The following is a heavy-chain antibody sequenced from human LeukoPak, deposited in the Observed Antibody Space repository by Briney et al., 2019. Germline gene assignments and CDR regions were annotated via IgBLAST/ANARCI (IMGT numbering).Heavy chain of an antibody. CDR2: IYYSGST. V-gene: IGHV4-30-4*01. Sequence: SQTLSLTCTVSVGSISRGDYYWSWSRQPPGKGLGWIGDIYYSGSTYYNPSLKSRVTISVDTSKNQFSLKLSSVTAADTAVYYCARLPAMVRGDPTHYFDYWGQGTLVTVSS. CDR3: ARLPAMVRGDPTHYFDY. D-gene: IGHD3-10*01. CDR1: VGSISRGDYY. J-gene: IGHJ4*02.